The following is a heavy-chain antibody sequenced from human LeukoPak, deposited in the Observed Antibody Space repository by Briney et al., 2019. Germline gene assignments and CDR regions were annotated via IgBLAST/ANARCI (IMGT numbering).Heavy chain of an antibody. CDR2: INWNGSIT. D-gene: IGHD3-9*01. CDR3: ATLYDKGY. CDR1: GFTFSTYA. V-gene: IGHV3-20*04. J-gene: IGHJ4*02. Sequence: GGSLRLSCAASGFTFSTYAMSWVRQAPGKGLEWVSGINWNGSITGYADSVKGRFTISRDNAKNSLYLQMNSLRAEDTAVYYCATLYDKGYWGQGTLVTVSS.